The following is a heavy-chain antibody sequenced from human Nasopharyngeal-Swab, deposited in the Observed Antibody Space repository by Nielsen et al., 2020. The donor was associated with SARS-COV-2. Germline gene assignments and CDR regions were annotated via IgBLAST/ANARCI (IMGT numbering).Heavy chain of an antibody. CDR3: AKDFNQYNSGWYDG. J-gene: IGHJ6*04. V-gene: IGHV3-43*02. CDR1: GFTFDDYA. Sequence: GGSLRLSCAASGFTFDDYAMHWVRQAPGKGLEWVSVTSGDGTNTYYADSVRGRFTISRDNSKNFLCLQMNSLRTEDTALYYCAKDFNQYNSGWYDGWGKGTTVTVSS. D-gene: IGHD6-19*01. CDR2: TSGDGTNT.